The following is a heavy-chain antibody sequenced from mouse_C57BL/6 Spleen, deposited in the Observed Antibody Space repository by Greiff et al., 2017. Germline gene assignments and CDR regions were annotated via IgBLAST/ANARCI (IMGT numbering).Heavy chain of an antibody. CDR1: GYAFSSYW. J-gene: IGHJ4*01. CDR2: IYPGDGDT. Sequence: VQLQQSGAELVKPGASVKISCKASGYAFSSYWMNWVKQRPGKGLEWIGQIYPGDGDTNYNGKFKGKATLTADKSSSTAYMQLSSLTSEDSAVYCCARVRDYGADYYAMDYWGQGTSVTVSS. V-gene: IGHV1-80*01. D-gene: IGHD2-4*01. CDR3: ARVRDYGADYYAMDY.